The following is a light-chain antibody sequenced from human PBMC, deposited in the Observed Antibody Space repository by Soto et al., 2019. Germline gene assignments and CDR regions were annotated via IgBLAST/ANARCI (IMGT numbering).Light chain of an antibody. CDR3: QSYDSSLSGYV. J-gene: IGLJ1*01. V-gene: IGLV1-40*01. CDR2: GNS. CDR1: SSNIGAGYD. Sequence: QSVLTQPPSVSGAPGQRVTISCTGSSSNIGAGYDVHWYQQLPGTAPKLLIYGNSNRPSGVPDRFSGSKSGTSASLAITGLQAEDEADYYCQSYDSSLSGYVFRTGTKVNVL.